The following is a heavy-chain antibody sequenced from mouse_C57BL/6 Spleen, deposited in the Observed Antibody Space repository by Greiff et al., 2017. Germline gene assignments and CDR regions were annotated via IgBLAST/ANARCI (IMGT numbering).Heavy chain of an antibody. CDR2: IWRGGST. J-gene: IGHJ3*01. CDR1: GFSLTSYG. Sequence: VQLQQSGPGLVQPSQSLSITCTVSGFSLTSYGVHWVRQSPGKGLEWLGVIWRGGSTDYNAAFISRLSISKDNSKSQVFFKMNSLQADDTAIYYCARLTGTGLGFAYWGQGTLVTVSA. CDR3: ARLTGTGLGFAY. D-gene: IGHD4-1*01. V-gene: IGHV2-2*01.